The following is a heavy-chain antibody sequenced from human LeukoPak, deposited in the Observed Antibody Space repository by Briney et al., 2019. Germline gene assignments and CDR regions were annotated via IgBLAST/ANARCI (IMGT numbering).Heavy chain of an antibody. CDR3: ASLVTTVTGAFDI. CDR2: IYHSGST. D-gene: IGHD4-17*01. J-gene: IGHJ3*02. CDR1: GYSISSGYY. V-gene: IGHV4-38-2*02. Sequence: SETLSLTCTVSGYSISSGYYWGWIRQPPGKGLEWIGSIYHSGSTYYNPSLKSRVTISVDTSKNQFSLKLSSVTAADTAVYYCASLVTTVTGAFDIWGQGTMVTVSS.